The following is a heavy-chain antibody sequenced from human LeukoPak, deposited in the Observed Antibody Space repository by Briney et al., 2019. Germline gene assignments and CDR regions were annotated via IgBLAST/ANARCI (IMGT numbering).Heavy chain of an antibody. J-gene: IGHJ4*02. CDR3: ARELDFFDSSSPRLYYFDY. CDR1: GFTFDDYG. D-gene: IGHD6-6*01. Sequence: GGSLRLSCAASGFTFDDYGMSWVRQAPGKGLEWVSGINWNGGSTGYADSVKGRFTISRDNAKNSLYLQMNSLRAEDTALYYCARELDFFDSSSPRLYYFDYWGQGTPVTVSS. V-gene: IGHV3-20*04. CDR2: INWNGGST.